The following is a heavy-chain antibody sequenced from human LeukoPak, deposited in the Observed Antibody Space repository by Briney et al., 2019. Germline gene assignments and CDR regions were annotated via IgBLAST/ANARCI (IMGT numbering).Heavy chain of an antibody. J-gene: IGHJ4*02. CDR1: GYTFTSYG. CDR3: ARYTAVAGTGPPLDYFDY. Sequence: ASVKVSCRASGYTFTSYGISWVRQAPGQGLEWMGWISAYNGNTNYAQKLQGRVTMTTDTSTSTAYMELRSLRSDDTAVYYCARYTAVAGTGPPLDYFDYWGQGTLVTVSS. D-gene: IGHD6-19*01. CDR2: ISAYNGNT. V-gene: IGHV1-18*01.